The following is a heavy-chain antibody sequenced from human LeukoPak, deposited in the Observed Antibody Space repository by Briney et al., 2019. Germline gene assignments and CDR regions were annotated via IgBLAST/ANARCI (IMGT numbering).Heavy chain of an antibody. CDR2: INDSGSI. CDR1: GGSFSGYY. J-gene: IGHJ4*02. D-gene: IGHD2-8*01. CDR3: ARGSQWLDY. Sequence: SETLSLTCAVYGGSFSGYYWSWIRQPPGKGLEWIAEINDSGSIHYNPSLKSRVTISGDTSKNQFSLKMNSVTAADTAVYYCARGSQWLDYWGQGTLVTVSS. V-gene: IGHV4-34*01.